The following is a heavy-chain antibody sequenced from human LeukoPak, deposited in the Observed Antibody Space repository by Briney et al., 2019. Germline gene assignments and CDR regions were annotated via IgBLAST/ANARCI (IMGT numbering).Heavy chain of an antibody. Sequence: SQTLSLACTVSGGSIGSNSGTWVRQHPRKGLEWIGYISYSGSANYSPSLKSRATISVDTSKNEFSLKLSSVTAADTAVYYCARRPVTGPNWFDPWGQGTLVTVSS. CDR3: ARRPVTGPNWFDP. CDR2: ISYSGSA. V-gene: IGHV4-59*08. CDR1: GGSIGSNS. J-gene: IGHJ5*02. D-gene: IGHD2-21*02.